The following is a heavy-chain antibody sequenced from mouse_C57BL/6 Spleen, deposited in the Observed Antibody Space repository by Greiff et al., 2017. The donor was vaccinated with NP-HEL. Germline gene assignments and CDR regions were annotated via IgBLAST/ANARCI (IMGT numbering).Heavy chain of an antibody. CDR2: IWSDGST. J-gene: IGHJ1*03. CDR3: ARHGDYDGPHSYWYFDV. Sequence: QVQLQQSGPGLVAPSQSLSITCTVSGFSLTSYGVHWVRQPPGKGLEWLVVIWSDGSTTYNSALKSRLSISKDNSKSQVFLKMNSLQTDDTAMYYCARHGDYDGPHSYWYFDVWGTGTTVTVSS. CDR1: GFSLTSYG. V-gene: IGHV2-6-1*01. D-gene: IGHD2-4*01.